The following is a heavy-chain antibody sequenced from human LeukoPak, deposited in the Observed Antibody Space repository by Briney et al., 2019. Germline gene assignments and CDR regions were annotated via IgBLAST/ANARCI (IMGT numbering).Heavy chain of an antibody. CDR2: IYHSGST. V-gene: IGHV4-38-2*02. Sequence: PSETLSLTCAVSGYSISSGYYWGWIRQPPGKGLEWIGSIYHSGSTYYNPSLKSRVTISVDTSKNQFSLKLSSVTAADTAVYYCARDVDDSSGYYSDCWGQGTLVTVSS. CDR3: ARDVDDSSGYYSDC. D-gene: IGHD3-22*01. J-gene: IGHJ4*02. CDR1: GYSISSGYY.